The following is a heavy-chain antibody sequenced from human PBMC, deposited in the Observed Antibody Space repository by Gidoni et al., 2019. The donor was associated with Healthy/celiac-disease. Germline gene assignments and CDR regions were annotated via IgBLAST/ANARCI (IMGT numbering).Heavy chain of an antibody. Sequence: EVQLLESGGGLVQPGGSLRLSCAASGFTFSSYAMSWVRQAPGKGLEWGSAISGRGGSTYYADSVKGRFTISRDNSKNTLYLQMNSLRAEDTAVYYCAKDRQWLVLDFDYWGQGTLVTVSS. CDR2: ISGRGGST. J-gene: IGHJ4*02. CDR3: AKDRQWLVLDFDY. CDR1: GFTFSSYA. D-gene: IGHD6-19*01. V-gene: IGHV3-23*01.